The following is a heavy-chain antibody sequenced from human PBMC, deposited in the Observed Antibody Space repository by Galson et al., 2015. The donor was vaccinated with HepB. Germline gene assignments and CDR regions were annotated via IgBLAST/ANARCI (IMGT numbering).Heavy chain of an antibody. Sequence: SLRLSCAASGFTLKNHSMHWVRQAPGNGLEWISMMAYNGVTKYFADSLKGRFTISRDNSKNILYPLMNSLRTEDTAVYYCARGTTDSDFGYYYHLDVWGPGTTVTVS. V-gene: IGHV3-30-3*01. CDR3: ARGTTDSDFGYYYHLDV. CDR1: GFTLKNHS. J-gene: IGHJ6*02. CDR2: MAYNGVTK. D-gene: IGHD4/OR15-4a*01.